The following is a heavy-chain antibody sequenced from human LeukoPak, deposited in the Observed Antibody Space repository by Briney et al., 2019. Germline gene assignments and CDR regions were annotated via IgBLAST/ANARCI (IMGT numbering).Heavy chain of an antibody. CDR2: IYSGGST. J-gene: IGHJ4*02. CDR1: GFTVSSNY. D-gene: IGHD3-16*01. V-gene: IGHV3-53*01. Sequence: QSGGSLRLSCAASGFTVSSNYMSWVRQAPGKGLEWVSVIYSGGSTYYADSVKGRFIISRDNSKNTLHLQMNSLTAEDTAVYYCASGGWQLTLDYWGQGTLVTVSS. CDR3: ASGGWQLTLDY.